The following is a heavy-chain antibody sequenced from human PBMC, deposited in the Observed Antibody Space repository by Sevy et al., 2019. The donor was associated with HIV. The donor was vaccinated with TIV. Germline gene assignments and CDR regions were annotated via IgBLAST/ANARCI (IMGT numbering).Heavy chain of an antibody. CDR1: GFTFSSYS. CDR3: ARPSQDYGDDYGMDV. Sequence: GGSLRLSCAASGFTFSSYSVNWVRQAPGKGLEWVSSISSSSSYIYYADSVKGRFTISRDNAKNSLYLQMNSLRAEDSAVYYCARPSQDYGDDYGMDVWGQGTTVTVSS. CDR2: ISSSSSYI. V-gene: IGHV3-21*01. J-gene: IGHJ6*02. D-gene: IGHD4-17*01.